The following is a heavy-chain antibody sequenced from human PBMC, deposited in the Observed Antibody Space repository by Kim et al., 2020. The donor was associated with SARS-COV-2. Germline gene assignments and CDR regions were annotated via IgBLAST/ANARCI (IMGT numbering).Heavy chain of an antibody. D-gene: IGHD3-16*01. CDR3: ASSLIPQYYDYIWGSLSGMDV. CDR1: GGSISSSNW. CDR2: IYHSGST. Sequence: SETLSLTCAVSGGSISSSNWWSWVRQPPGKGLEWIGEIYHSGSTNYNPSLKSRVTISVDKSKNQFSLKLSSVTAADTAVYYCASSLIPQYYDYIWGSLSGMDVWGQGTTVTVSS. J-gene: IGHJ6*02. V-gene: IGHV4-4*02.